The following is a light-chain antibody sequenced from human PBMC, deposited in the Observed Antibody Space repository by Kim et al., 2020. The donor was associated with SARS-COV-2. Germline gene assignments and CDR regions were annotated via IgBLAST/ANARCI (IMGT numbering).Light chain of an antibody. CDR2: GAS. J-gene: IGKJ1*01. CDR3: QQYDSSVWT. V-gene: IGKV3-20*01. CDR1: QSVTGRF. Sequence: SPGEGATLSCRASQSVTGRFLAWYQQKPGQAPSLLIYGASTRATGIPDRFSGSGSGTDFTLTISRLEPEDFAMYYCQQYDSSVWTFGQGTKVDIK.